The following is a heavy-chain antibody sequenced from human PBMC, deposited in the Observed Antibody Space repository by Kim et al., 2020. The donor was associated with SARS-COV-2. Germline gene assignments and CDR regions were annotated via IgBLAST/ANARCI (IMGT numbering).Heavy chain of an antibody. J-gene: IGHJ4*02. Sequence: TYYADSVKGRFTISRDNSKNTLYLQMNSLRAEDTAVYYCAKDRRAYMPDYWGQGTLVTVSS. CDR3: AKDRRAYMPDY. CDR2: T. D-gene: IGHD2-2*01. V-gene: IGHV3-23*01.